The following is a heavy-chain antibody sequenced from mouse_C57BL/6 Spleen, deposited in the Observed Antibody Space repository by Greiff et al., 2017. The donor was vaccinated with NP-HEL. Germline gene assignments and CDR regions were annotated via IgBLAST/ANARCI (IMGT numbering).Heavy chain of an antibody. CDR2: IYPGDGDT. CDR1: GYAFSSSW. CDR3: ARNGLRYAMDY. J-gene: IGHJ4*01. Sequence: VKLMESGPELVKPGASVKISCKASGYAFSSSWMNWVKQRPGKGLEWIGRIYPGDGDTNYNGKFKGKATLTADKSSSTAYMQLSSLTSEDSAVYFCARNGLRYAMDYWGQGTSVTVSS. V-gene: IGHV1-82*01.